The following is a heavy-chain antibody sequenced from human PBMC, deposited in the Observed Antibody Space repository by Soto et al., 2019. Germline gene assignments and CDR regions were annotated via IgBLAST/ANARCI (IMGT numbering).Heavy chain of an antibody. J-gene: IGHJ4*02. V-gene: IGHV4-59*12. Sequence: PSETLSLTCTVSGGSISSYYWSWIRQPPGKGLEWIGYIYYSGSTNYNPSLKSRVTISVDTSKNQFSLKLSSVTAADTAVYYCARDRGPNYYGSGSTFDYWGQGTLVTVSS. D-gene: IGHD3-10*01. CDR3: ARDRGPNYYGSGSTFDY. CDR2: IYYSGST. CDR1: GGSISSYY.